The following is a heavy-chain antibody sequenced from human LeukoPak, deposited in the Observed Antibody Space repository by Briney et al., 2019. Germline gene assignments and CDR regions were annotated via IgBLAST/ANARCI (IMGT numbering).Heavy chain of an antibody. CDR3: AKGVADFDWLLISHLFDY. D-gene: IGHD3-9*01. CDR2: ISGSGGST. V-gene: IGHV3-23*01. Sequence: GGPLRLSCAASGFTFSSYAMSWVRQAPGKGLEWVSVISGSGGSTYYADSVKGRFTISRDNSKNTLYLQMNSLRAEDTAVYYCAKGVADFDWLLISHLFDYWGQGTLVTVSS. J-gene: IGHJ4*02. CDR1: GFTFSSYA.